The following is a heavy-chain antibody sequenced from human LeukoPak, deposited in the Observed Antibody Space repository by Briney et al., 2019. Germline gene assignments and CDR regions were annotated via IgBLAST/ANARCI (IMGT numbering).Heavy chain of an antibody. J-gene: IGHJ6*02. D-gene: IGHD3-3*01. V-gene: IGHV4-59*08. Sequence: SETLSLTCTVSGGSISSYYWGWIRQPPGKGLEWIGYIYYSGSTNYNPSLKSRVTISVDTSKNQFSLKLSSVTAADTAVYYCARRRDLEGYYYYGMDVWGQGTTVTVSS. CDR3: ARRRDLEGYYYYGMDV. CDR2: IYYSGST. CDR1: GGSISSYY.